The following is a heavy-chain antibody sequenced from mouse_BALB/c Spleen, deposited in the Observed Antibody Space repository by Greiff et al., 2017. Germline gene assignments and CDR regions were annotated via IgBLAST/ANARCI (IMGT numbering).Heavy chain of an antibody. Sequence: EVQLQQSGPSLVKPSQTLSLTCSVTGDSITSGYWNWIRKFPGNKLEYMGYISYSGSTYYNPSLKSRISITRDTSKNQYYLQLNSVTTEDTATYYCARLGIYYGNPYAMDYWGQGTSVTVSS. J-gene: IGHJ4*01. CDR3: ARLGIYYGNPYAMDY. D-gene: IGHD2-1*01. CDR1: GDSITSGY. CDR2: ISYSGST. V-gene: IGHV3-8*02.